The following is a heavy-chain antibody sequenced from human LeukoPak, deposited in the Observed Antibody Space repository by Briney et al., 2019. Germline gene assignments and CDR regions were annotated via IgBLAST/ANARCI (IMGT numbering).Heavy chain of an antibody. CDR2: IIPAFGTT. CDR1: GDTFNSYA. D-gene: IGHD3-10*01. CDR3: AREYYGSGSYYDGYYFDY. V-gene: IGHV1-69*06. Sequence: SVKVSRKASGDTFNSYAVAWVRQAPGQGLEWMGLIIPAFGTTHYAQRFQGRVTITSDKSTTTAYMELGSLTSEDTAIYYCAREYYGSGSYYDGYYFDYWGQGTLVTVSS. J-gene: IGHJ4*02.